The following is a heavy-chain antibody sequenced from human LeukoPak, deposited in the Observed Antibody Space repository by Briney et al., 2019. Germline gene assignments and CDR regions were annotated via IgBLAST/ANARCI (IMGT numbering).Heavy chain of an antibody. Sequence: ASVKVSCKASGYTFTSYYMHWVRQAPGQGLEWMGWISAYNGNTNYAQKLQGRVTMTTDTSTSTAYMELRSLRSDDTAVYYCARDRGYGFPFDYRSQGTLVTVSS. D-gene: IGHD5-18*01. CDR1: GYTFTSYY. V-gene: IGHV1-18*04. J-gene: IGHJ4*02. CDR3: ARDRGYGFPFDY. CDR2: ISAYNGNT.